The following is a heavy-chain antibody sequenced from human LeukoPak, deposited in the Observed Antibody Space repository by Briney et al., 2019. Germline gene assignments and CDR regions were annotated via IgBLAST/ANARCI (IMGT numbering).Heavy chain of an antibody. D-gene: IGHD3-10*01. Sequence: GGSLRLSCAASGFTFSSSAMSWVRQAPGQGLEWVSAISGSGASTYYADSVKGRFTISRDNSKNALYLQMSSLRDEDTAVYYCAKSYESGRGVPYGMDVWGQGTTVTVSS. V-gene: IGHV3-23*01. CDR2: ISGSGAST. CDR3: AKSYESGRGVPYGMDV. J-gene: IGHJ6*02. CDR1: GFTFSSSA.